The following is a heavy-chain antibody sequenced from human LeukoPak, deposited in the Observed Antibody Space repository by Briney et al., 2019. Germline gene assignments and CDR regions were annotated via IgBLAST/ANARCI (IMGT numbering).Heavy chain of an antibody. CDR2: IKSKTDGGTT. CDR1: GFTFSNAW. V-gene: IGHV3-15*01. D-gene: IGHD2-2*01. CDR3: TTPEGSVYCSSTSCYNFDY. J-gene: IGHJ4*02. Sequence: GGSLRLSCADSGFTFSNAWMSWVRQAPGKGLEWVGRIKSKTDGGTTDYAAPVKGRFTISRDDSKNTLYLQMNSLKTEDTAVYYCTTPEGSVYCSSTSCYNFDYWGQGTLVTVSS.